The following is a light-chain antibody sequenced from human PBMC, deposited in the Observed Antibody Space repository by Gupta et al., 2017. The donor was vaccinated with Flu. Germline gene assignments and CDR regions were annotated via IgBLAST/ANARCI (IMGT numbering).Light chain of an antibody. J-gene: IGLJ1*01. CDR2: GNT. Sequence: QSVLTQPPSVSGAPGQRVTISCTGTSSNIGAGYDVHWYQQLPETAPQLLIYGNTKRPSGVPDRFPGSKSDTSASLAISGLQAEDEADYFCQSYDSSLNGRVFGTGTKVTVL. V-gene: IGLV1-40*01. CDR3: QSYDSSLNGRV. CDR1: SSNIGAGYD.